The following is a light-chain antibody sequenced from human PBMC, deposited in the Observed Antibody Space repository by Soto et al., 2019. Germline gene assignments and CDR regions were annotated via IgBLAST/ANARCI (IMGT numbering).Light chain of an antibody. V-gene: IGLV6-57*01. CDR3: QSYATSSVV. Sequence: LTQPHSVSESPGKTVTNSCTRSSGSIASNYVQWYQQRPGSSPTTVIYGDNQRPSGVPDRFSGSIDSSSNTASLTISGLKTEDEADYYCQSYATSSVVFGGGTKLTVL. CDR2: GDN. J-gene: IGLJ2*01. CDR1: SGSIASNY.